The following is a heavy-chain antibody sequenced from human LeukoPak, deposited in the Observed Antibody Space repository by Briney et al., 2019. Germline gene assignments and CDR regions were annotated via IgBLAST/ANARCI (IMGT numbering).Heavy chain of an antibody. CDR2: IYPGDSDT. J-gene: IGHJ5*02. V-gene: IGHV5-51*01. Sequence: GASVKVSCKASGYTFTSYGISWVRQAPGQGLEWMGIIYPGDSDTRYSPSFQGQVTISADKSISTAYLQWSSLKASDTAMYYCARLSLPPNWFDPWGQGTLVTVSS. CDR3: ARLSLPPNWFDP. CDR1: GYTFTSYG.